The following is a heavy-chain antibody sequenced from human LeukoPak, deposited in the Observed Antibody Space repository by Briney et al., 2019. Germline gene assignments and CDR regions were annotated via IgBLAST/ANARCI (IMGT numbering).Heavy chain of an antibody. CDR2: INPNSGGT. V-gene: IGHV1-2*02. D-gene: IGHD6-6*01. Sequence: ASVKVSCKASGYTFTGYYMHWVRQAPGQGLEWMGWINPNSGGTNYAQKFQGRVTMTRDTSISTAYMELSRLRSDDAAVYYCARGSSLGAARPFDPWGQGTLVTVSS. CDR3: ARGSSLGAARPFDP. CDR1: GYTFTGYY. J-gene: IGHJ5*02.